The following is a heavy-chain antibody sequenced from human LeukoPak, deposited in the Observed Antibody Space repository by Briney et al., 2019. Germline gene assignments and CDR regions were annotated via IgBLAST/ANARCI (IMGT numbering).Heavy chain of an antibody. V-gene: IGHV4-59*01. CDR1: GGSISSYY. Sequence: SETLSLTCTVSGGSISSYYWSWIRQPPGKGLEWMGYIYYSGSTNYNPSLKSRVTISVDTSKNQFSLKLSSVTAADTAVYYCARARSYDNTYSYGFWGQGTMVTASS. J-gene: IGHJ3*01. CDR3: ARARSYDNTYSYGF. D-gene: IGHD5-18*01. CDR2: IYYSGST.